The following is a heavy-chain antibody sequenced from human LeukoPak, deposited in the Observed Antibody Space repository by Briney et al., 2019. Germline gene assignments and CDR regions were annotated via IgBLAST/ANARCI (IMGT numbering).Heavy chain of an antibody. CDR1: GFTFSDCS. Sequence: GGSLRLSCSASGFTFSDCSMHWVRQAPGKGLEWVAVISYDGITKYYADSVKGRFTISRENSKNTLYLQMNSLRGEDTAVYYCASGPLTGTTNYWGQGTLVTVSS. V-gene: IGHV3-30-3*01. CDR2: ISYDGITK. J-gene: IGHJ4*02. D-gene: IGHD1-7*01. CDR3: ASGPLTGTTNY.